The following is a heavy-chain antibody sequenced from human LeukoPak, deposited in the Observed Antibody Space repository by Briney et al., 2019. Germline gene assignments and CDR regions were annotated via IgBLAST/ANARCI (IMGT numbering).Heavy chain of an antibody. V-gene: IGHV3-21*01. J-gene: IGHJ4*02. CDR3: ARAVEPYYDILTGYMTCFDY. CDR2: ISSSSSYI. CDR1: GFTFSSYS. Sequence: PGGSLRLSCAASGFTFSSYSMNWVRQAPGKGLEWVSSISSSSSYIYYADSVKGRFTISRDNAKNSLYLQMNSLRAEDTAVYYCARAVEPYYDILTGYMTCFDYWGQGTLVTVSS. D-gene: IGHD3-9*01.